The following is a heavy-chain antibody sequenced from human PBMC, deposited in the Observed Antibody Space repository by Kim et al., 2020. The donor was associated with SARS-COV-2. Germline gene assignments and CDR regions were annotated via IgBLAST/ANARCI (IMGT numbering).Heavy chain of an antibody. J-gene: IGHJ5*02. V-gene: IGHV3-30*02. Sequence: SVKGRFTISRDNSKNTLYLQMNSLRAEDTAVYYCAKVALYNWNDGGWFDPWGQGTLVTVSS. D-gene: IGHD1-20*01. CDR3: AKVALYNWNDGGWFDP.